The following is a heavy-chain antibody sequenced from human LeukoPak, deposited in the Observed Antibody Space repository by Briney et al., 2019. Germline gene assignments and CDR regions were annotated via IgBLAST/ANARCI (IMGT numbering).Heavy chain of an antibody. CDR3: AKQTGTPS. Sequence: GRSLRLSCAASGFTFDDYAMHWVRQAPGKGLEWVSGISWNSGSIGYADSVKGRFTISRDNAKNSLYLQMNSLRAEDTALYYSAKQTGTPSWGQGTLVTVSS. D-gene: IGHD1-1*01. V-gene: IGHV3-9*01. CDR1: GFTFDDYA. CDR2: ISWNSGSI. J-gene: IGHJ4*02.